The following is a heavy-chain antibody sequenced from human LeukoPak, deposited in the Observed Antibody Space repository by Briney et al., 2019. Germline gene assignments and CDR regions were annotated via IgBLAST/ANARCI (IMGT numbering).Heavy chain of an antibody. D-gene: IGHD3-3*01. Sequence: SETLSLTCTVSGGSISSYYWSWIRQPPGKGLEWIGYIYYSGSTNYNPSLKSRVTISVDTSKNQFSLKLSSVTAADTALYYCARGGFGSAWGQDYWGQGTLVTVSS. CDR3: ARGGFGSAWGQDY. V-gene: IGHV4-59*01. CDR2: IYYSGST. CDR1: GGSISSYY. J-gene: IGHJ4*02.